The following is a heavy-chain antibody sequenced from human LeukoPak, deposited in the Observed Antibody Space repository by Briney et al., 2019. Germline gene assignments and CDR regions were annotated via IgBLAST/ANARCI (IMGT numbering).Heavy chain of an antibody. Sequence: ASVKVSCKAFGYTFTSYYMHWVRQAPGQGLEWMGGFIPILGTPKYAQNLQGRVTITADESTSTGYMELSSLRYEDTAVYYCARGLYCSRSTSCYDYGMDVWGQGTTVTVSS. CDR3: ARGLYCSRSTSCYDYGMDV. CDR2: FIPILGTP. J-gene: IGHJ6*02. D-gene: IGHD2-2*01. V-gene: IGHV1-69*13. CDR1: GYTFTSYY.